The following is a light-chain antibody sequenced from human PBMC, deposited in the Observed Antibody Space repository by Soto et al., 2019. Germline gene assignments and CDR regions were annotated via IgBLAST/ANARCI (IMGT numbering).Light chain of an antibody. Sequence: QSALTQPASVSGSPGQSITISCTGTRSDVGGYNYVSWYQQHPGKAPKRMIYEVSNRPSGVSNRFSGSKSGNTASLTISGLQGEDEADYYCSSYTSSSTVVFGGGTKLTVL. V-gene: IGLV2-14*01. CDR3: SSYTSSSTVV. CDR1: RSDVGGYNY. CDR2: EVS. J-gene: IGLJ2*01.